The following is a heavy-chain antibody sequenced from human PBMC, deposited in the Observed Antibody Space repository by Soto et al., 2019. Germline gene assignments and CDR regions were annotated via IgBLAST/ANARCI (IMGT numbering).Heavy chain of an antibody. CDR3: LRGGRGYTRDDVLDA. D-gene: IGHD2-2*02. CDR1: GFTFRSYS. Sequence: EVQLVESGGGLVKPGGSLRLSCVDSGFTFRSYSMNWVRQAPGKGLEWVASISSTSSVIWYADSLKGRFTISRDNAKNSLFLQMDSLRAADTAVYYCLRGGRGYTRDDVLDAWGHGTMVTVSS. V-gene: IGHV3-21*06. J-gene: IGHJ3*01. CDR2: ISSTSSVI.